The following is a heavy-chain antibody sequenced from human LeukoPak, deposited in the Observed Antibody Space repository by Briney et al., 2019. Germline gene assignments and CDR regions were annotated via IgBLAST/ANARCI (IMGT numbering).Heavy chain of an antibody. D-gene: IGHD5-12*01. Sequence: GGSLRLSCVASGFAFSRSGMNWVRQAPGKGLEWLSCISPSSSTRHYADSVKGRFTISRDNAKNTLYLQMNSLRAEDTAVYYCARGYSGYFYYWGQGTLVTVSS. CDR3: ARGYSGYFYY. CDR2: ISPSSSTR. J-gene: IGHJ4*02. V-gene: IGHV3-48*04. CDR1: GFAFSRSG.